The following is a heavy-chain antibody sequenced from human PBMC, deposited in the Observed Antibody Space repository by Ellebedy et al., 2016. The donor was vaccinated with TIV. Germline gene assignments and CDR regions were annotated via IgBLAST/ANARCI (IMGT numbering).Heavy chain of an antibody. J-gene: IGHJ4*02. CDR3: ARGSMVRGLAG. V-gene: IGHV4-34*01. CDR1: IPSFSGYY. CDR2: INHRGAT. Sequence: SETLSLXXELDIPSFSGYYCAWIRQPPGKGLEWIGDINHRGATKYISSLKSRVTISLDTSKKQFSLNITSVTAADTAFYYCARGSMVRGLAGWGQGTLVTVSS. D-gene: IGHD3-10*01.